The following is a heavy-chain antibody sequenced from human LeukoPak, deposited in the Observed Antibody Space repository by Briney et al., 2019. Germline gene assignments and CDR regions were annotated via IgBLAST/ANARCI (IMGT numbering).Heavy chain of an antibody. CDR2: ISTDARTL. D-gene: IGHD6-19*01. CDR3: AKDLQQWLASYYYYYGMDV. CDR1: GFAFSSNW. J-gene: IGHJ6*02. Sequence: GGSLRLSCAASGFAFSSNWMHWVRQAPGKGLVWVSHISTDARTLTYADFVKGRFTISRDNAKNTLYLQMNSLRAEDTAVYYCAKDLQQWLASYYYYYGMDVWGQGTTVTVSS. V-gene: IGHV3-74*01.